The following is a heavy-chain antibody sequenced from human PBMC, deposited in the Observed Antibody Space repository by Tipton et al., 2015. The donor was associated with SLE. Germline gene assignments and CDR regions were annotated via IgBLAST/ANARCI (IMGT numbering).Heavy chain of an antibody. CDR1: GGSISSSSYY. D-gene: IGHD4-17*01. CDR3: ARDATPGDYTEYFHH. CDR2: IYYNGAT. J-gene: IGHJ1*01. Sequence: TLSLTCTVSGGSISSSSYYWGWIRQPPGKGLEWIGTIYYNGATQYNPSLKSRVTISVDTSKNQFSLKLNSVSAADTAVYYCARDATPGDYTEYFHHWGQGTLVTVSS. V-gene: IGHV4-39*02.